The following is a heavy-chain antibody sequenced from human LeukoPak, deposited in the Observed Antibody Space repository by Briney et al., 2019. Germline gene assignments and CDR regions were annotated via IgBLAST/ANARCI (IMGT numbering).Heavy chain of an antibody. Sequence: GASVKVSCKASGYSFPSHGISWVRQAPGQGLEWMGWSSGHNGNINYAQKFQGRVTMTRDTSTSTVYMELSSLRSEDTAVYYCARVLAAAGTEYYFDYWGQGTLVTVSS. CDR3: ARVLAAAGTEYYFDY. V-gene: IGHV1-18*01. CDR2: SSGHNGNI. CDR1: GYSFPSHG. D-gene: IGHD6-13*01. J-gene: IGHJ4*02.